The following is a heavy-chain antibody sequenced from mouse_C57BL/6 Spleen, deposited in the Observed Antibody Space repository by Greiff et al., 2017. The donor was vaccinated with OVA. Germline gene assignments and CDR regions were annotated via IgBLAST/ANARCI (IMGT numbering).Heavy chain of an antibody. CDR1: GYTFTSYW. Sequence: VQLQQPGAELVRPGSSVKLSCKASGYTFTSYWMHWVKQRPIQGLEWIGNIDPSDSETHYNQKFKDKATLTVDKSSSTAYMQLSSLTSEDSAVYYCARRGDYDGGYWYCDVWGTGTTVTVSS. D-gene: IGHD2-4*01. CDR2: IDPSDSET. J-gene: IGHJ1*03. V-gene: IGHV1-52*01. CDR3: ARRGDYDGGYWYCDV.